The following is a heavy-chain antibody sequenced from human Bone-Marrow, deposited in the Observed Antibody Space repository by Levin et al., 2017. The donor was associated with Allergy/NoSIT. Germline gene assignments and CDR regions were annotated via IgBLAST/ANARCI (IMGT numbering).Heavy chain of an antibody. D-gene: IGHD6-6*01. Sequence: GGSLRLSCAASGFTFDDYAMHWVRQAPGKGLEWVSGISWNSGSIGYADSVKGRFTISRDNAKNSLYLQMNSLRAEDTALYYCAKNGQRYSSSPGWFDPWGQGTLVTVSS. CDR2: ISWNSGSI. J-gene: IGHJ5*02. V-gene: IGHV3-9*01. CDR1: GFTFDDYA. CDR3: AKNGQRYSSSPGWFDP.